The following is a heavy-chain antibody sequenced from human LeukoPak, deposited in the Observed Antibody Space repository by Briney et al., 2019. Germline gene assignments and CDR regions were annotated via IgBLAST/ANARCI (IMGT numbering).Heavy chain of an antibody. Sequence: GGSLRLSCAASGFTFSNYAMNWVRQAPGKGLEWVAVISYDGSNKYYADSVKGRFTISRDNSKNTLYLQMNSLRAEDTAVYYCARVLNYYDNSGYYFSYWGQGTLVTVSS. CDR3: ARVLNYYDNSGYYFSY. D-gene: IGHD3-22*01. J-gene: IGHJ4*02. CDR1: GFTFSNYA. CDR2: ISYDGSNK. V-gene: IGHV3-30-3*01.